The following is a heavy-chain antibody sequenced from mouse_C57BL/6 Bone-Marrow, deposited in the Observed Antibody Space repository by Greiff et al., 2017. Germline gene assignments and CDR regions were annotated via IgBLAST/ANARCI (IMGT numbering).Heavy chain of an antibody. CDR3: AREKVATDYFDY. CDR1: GYTFTSYW. CDR2: IHPNSGST. V-gene: IGHV1-64*01. J-gene: IGHJ2*01. Sequence: QVQLKQPGAELVKPGASVKLSCKASGYTFTSYWMHWVKQRPGQGLEWIGMIHPNSGSTNYNEKFKSKATLTVDKSSSTAYMQLSSLTSEDSAVYYCAREKVATDYFDYWGQGTTLTVSS. D-gene: IGHD1-1*01.